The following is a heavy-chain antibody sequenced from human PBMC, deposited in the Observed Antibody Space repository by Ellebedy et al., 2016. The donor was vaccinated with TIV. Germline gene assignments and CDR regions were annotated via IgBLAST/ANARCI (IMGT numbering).Heavy chain of an antibody. CDR2: INPNSGGT. CDR3: AGVGPDLVELLMNGPSSFWYFDV. CDR1: GYTFTDYL. D-gene: IGHD1-7*01. J-gene: IGHJ2*01. Sequence: AASVKVSCKASGYTFTDYLMNWVRQAPGQGLEWVGWINPNSGGTNYEQKFQGRVTMTRDTSISTAYVELSGLTFDDTAVYYCAGVGPDLVELLMNGPSSFWYFDVWGRGTLLTVSS. V-gene: IGHV1-2*02.